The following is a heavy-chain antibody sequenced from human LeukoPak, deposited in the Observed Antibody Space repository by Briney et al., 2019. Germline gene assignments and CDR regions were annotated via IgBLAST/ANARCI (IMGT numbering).Heavy chain of an antibody. Sequence: PSETLSLTCTVSGGSISSGDYYWSWIRQPPGKGLEWIGYIYYSGSTYYNPSLKSRVTISVDTSKNQFSLKLSSVTAADTAVYYCARHMPTGDGDGAFDIWGQGTMVTVSS. CDR1: GGSISSGDYY. CDR3: ARHMPTGDGDGAFDI. D-gene: IGHD4-17*01. J-gene: IGHJ3*02. CDR2: IYYSGST. V-gene: IGHV4-30-4*08.